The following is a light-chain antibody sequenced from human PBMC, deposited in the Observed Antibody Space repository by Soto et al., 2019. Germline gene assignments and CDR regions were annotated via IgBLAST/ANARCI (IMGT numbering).Light chain of an antibody. CDR3: QQYNNWPWT. V-gene: IGKV3-15*01. CDR2: GAS. CDR1: QRISDT. Sequence: IVMKQSPATLSVSPGLRATLSCRASQRISDTLAWYQQKPGQAPRLLIHGASTRATGFPARFSGSGSGTDFTLTISSLQSEDFAVYYCQQYNNWPWTFGQGTKVDI. J-gene: IGKJ1*01.